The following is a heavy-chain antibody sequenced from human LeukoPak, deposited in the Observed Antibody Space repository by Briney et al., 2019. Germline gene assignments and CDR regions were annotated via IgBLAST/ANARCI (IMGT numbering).Heavy chain of an antibody. V-gene: IGHV1-8*01. D-gene: IGHD3-22*01. Sequence: GASVKVSCKASGYTFTSHDINWVRQATGQGLEWMGWMSPNSGDTGYAQRFQGRVTMTSDSSISTAYMELSSLRSEDTAIYYCAKDIPGTYYYDSSGYPGFDYWGQGTLVTVSS. J-gene: IGHJ4*02. CDR3: AKDIPGTYYYDSSGYPGFDY. CDR1: GYTFTSHD. CDR2: MSPNSGDT.